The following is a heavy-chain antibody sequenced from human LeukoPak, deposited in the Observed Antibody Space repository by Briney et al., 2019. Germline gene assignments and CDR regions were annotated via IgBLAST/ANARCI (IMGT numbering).Heavy chain of an antibody. CDR3: ARDQDYYDSSGSPNYYFDY. D-gene: IGHD3-22*01. Sequence: GGSLRLSCAASGFTFSSYGMHWVRQAPGKGLEWVAVIWYDGSNKYYADSVKGRFTISRDNSKSTLYLQMNSLRAEDTAVYYCARDQDYYDSSGSPNYYFDYWGQGTLVTVSS. CDR2: IWYDGSNK. V-gene: IGHV3-33*01. CDR1: GFTFSSYG. J-gene: IGHJ4*02.